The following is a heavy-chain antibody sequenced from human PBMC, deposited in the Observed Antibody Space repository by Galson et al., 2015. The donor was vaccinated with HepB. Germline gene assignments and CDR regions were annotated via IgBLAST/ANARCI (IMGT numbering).Heavy chain of an antibody. J-gene: IGHJ6*02. CDR1: GYTFTAYY. Sequence: SVKVSCKASGYTFTAYYIQWVRQAPGQGLEWMGCINPNSGATTFSQKFQGSVTMTRDTSTFTAYMELSSLRSADTAVYYCARYDFWFGMDVWGQGTPVTVSS. V-gene: IGHV1-2*02. CDR2: INPNSGAT. CDR3: ARYDFWFGMDV. D-gene: IGHD3/OR15-3a*01.